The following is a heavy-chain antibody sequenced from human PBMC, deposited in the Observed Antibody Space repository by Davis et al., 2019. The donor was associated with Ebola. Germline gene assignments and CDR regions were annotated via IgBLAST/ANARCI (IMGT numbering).Heavy chain of an antibody. J-gene: IGHJ6*02. CDR2: IYHSGSI. CDR1: GASITTYY. CDR3: ASRSGRAPYFHYGLDV. Sequence: SETLSPTFTVPGASITTYYWSWIRQAPGKGLEWIGYIYHSGSIKYNPSLKSPVTISADTSKNHLSLTVRSLTAADTAVYFCASRSGRAPYFHYGLDVWGQGTTVTVS. D-gene: IGHD3-10*01. V-gene: IGHV4-59*01.